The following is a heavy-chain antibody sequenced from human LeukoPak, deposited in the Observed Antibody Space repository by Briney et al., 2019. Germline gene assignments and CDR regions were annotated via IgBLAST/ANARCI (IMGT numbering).Heavy chain of an antibody. Sequence: SETLSLTCTVSGGSINNYYWSWIRQPAGKGLEWIGPIYSSGSTSYNPSLKSRVTMSVDTSKKQFSLRLSSVTAADTAVYYCARTPIYYFDNSGYYNWGQGTLVTVSS. J-gene: IGHJ4*02. D-gene: IGHD3-22*01. V-gene: IGHV4-4*07. CDR3: ARTPIYYFDNSGYYN. CDR1: GGSINNYY. CDR2: IYSSGST.